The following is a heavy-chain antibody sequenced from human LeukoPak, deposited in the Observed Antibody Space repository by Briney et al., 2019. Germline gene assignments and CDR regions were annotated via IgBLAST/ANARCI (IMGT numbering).Heavy chain of an antibody. CDR2: INTNTGNP. J-gene: IGHJ4*02. D-gene: IGHD2-2*01. V-gene: IGHV7-4-1*02. CDR1: GYTFTSYA. Sequence: SLRLSCAASGYTFTSYAMNWVRQAPGQGLEWMGWINTNTGNPTYAQGFTGRFVFSLDTSVSTAYLQISSLKAEDTAVYYCATYTGSRCSSTSCYDCWGQGTLVTVSS. CDR3: ATYTGSRCSSTSCYDC.